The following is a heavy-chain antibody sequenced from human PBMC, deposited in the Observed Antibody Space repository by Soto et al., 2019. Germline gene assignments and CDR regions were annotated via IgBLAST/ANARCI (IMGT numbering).Heavy chain of an antibody. D-gene: IGHD3-22*01. CDR1: GFTFSSYW. CDR2: IKQDGSEK. CDR3: ARNPQWLGCMDV. Sequence: GGSLRLSCAASGFTFSSYWISWVRQAPGKGLEWVANIKQDGSEKYYVDSVKGRFTISRDNAKNSLYLQMNSLRAEDTAVYYCARNPQWLGCMDVWGQGTTVTVSS. V-gene: IGHV3-7*03. J-gene: IGHJ6*02.